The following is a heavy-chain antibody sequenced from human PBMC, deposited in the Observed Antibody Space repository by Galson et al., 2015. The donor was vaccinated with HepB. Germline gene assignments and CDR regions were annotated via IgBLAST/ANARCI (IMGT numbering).Heavy chain of an antibody. CDR3: ARVAPEVTSGWYRQALYYFDS. V-gene: IGHV3-23*01. CDR1: GFTFRSYA. CDR2: ITPSGDNT. D-gene: IGHD6-13*01. Sequence: SLRLSCAASGFTFRSYAMSWVRQAPGKGLEWVSAITPSGDNTYSADSVKGRFTISRDNSKNTLFLQKTGLTADDTAITYCARVAPEVTSGWYRQALYYFDSWGQGTLVAVSS. J-gene: IGHJ4*02.